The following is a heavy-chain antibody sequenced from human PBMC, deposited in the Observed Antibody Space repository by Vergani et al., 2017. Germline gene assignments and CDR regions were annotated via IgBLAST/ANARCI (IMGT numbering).Heavy chain of an antibody. V-gene: IGHV4-59*01. CDR1: GGSISSYY. D-gene: IGHD3-10*01. J-gene: IGHJ4*02. Sequence: QVQLQESGPGLVKPSETLSLTCTVSGGSISSYYWSWIRQPPGKGLEWIGYIYYSGSTNYNPSLKSRVTITVDPSKNQFSLKLSSVTAADTAVYYCARGEPSMVRGVTYFDYWGQGTLVTVSS. CDR3: ARGEPSMVRGVTYFDY. CDR2: IYYSGST.